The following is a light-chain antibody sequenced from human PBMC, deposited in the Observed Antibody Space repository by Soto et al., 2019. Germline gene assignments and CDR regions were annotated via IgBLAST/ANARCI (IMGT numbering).Light chain of an antibody. Sequence: QLVLTQPPSVSGAPGQRVTISCTGSSSNIGAGYDVHWYQQLPGTAPKLLIYANINRPSGVPDRFSGSKSGTSASLAITGLQAEDEADYYCQSYDSSLSASVFGGGTKVTVL. V-gene: IGLV1-40*01. CDR2: ANI. CDR1: SSNIGAGYD. CDR3: QSYDSSLSASV. J-gene: IGLJ2*01.